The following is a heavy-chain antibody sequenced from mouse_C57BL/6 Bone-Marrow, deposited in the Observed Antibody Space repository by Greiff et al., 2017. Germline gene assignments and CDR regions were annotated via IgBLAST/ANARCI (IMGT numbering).Heavy chain of an antibody. Sequence: QVQLQQSGPELVKPGASVKISCKASGYAFSGSWMNWVKQRPGKGLEWIGRINPGDGDTNYNGKFKGKATLTADKSSSTAYMQLSSLTSEDAAVYFCASRLRFAFWGRGTLATVT. V-gene: IGHV1-82*01. J-gene: IGHJ3*01. D-gene: IGHD2-1*01. CDR1: GYAFSGSW. CDR3: ASRLRFAF. CDR2: INPGDGDT.